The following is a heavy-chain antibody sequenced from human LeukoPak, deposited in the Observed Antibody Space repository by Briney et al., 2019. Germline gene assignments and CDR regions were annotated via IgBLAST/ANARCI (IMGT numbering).Heavy chain of an antibody. CDR3: ASLMVRGGAFDI. V-gene: IGHV4-39*07. J-gene: IGHJ3*02. D-gene: IGHD3-10*01. CDR1: GGSISSSSYY. Sequence: SETLSLTCAVSGGSISSSSYYWGWIRQPPGKGLEWIGSIYYSGSTYYNPSLKSRVTISVDTSKNQFSLKLSSVTAADTAVYYCASLMVRGGAFDIWGQGTMVTVSS. CDR2: IYYSGST.